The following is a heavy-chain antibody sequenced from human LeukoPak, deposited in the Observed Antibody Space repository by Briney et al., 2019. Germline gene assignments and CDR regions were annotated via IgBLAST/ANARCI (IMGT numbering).Heavy chain of an antibody. Sequence: ASVKVSCKASGYTFTSYGISRVRQAPGQALEWMGWISAYNGNTNYAQQLQRRVTMTTDTSTSTAYVELRSLRSDDTAVYYCAGHLTTLYSYAFDIWGQGTMVTVSS. D-gene: IGHD4-11*01. CDR1: GYTFTSYG. J-gene: IGHJ3*02. V-gene: IGHV1-18*01. CDR2: ISAYNGNT. CDR3: AGHLTTLYSYAFDI.